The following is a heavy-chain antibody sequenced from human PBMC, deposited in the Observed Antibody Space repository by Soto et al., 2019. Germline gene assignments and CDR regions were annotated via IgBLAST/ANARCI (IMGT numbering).Heavy chain of an antibody. V-gene: IGHV3-21*01. Sequence: PGVSLRLSCAASGFTFTAYTINWVRQAPGKGLEWVASITRDSNHIYFADSVKGRFTLSRDNAKNSVYLQMNSLRAEDTAIYFCARPFIVGSTTLGYWGQGTLVTVSS. J-gene: IGHJ4*02. CDR3: ARPFIVGSTTLGY. D-gene: IGHD1-26*01. CDR2: ITRDSNHI. CDR1: GFTFTAYT.